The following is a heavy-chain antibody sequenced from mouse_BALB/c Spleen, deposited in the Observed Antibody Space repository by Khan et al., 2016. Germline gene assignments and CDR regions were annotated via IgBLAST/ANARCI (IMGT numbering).Heavy chain of an antibody. J-gene: IGHJ4*01. CDR2: IDPENGAT. V-gene: IGHV14-4*02. CDR1: GFNIKDYY. Sequence: VQLQQSGAALVRSGASVKLSCTASGFNIKDYYMHWVKQRPEQGLEWIGWIDPENGATEYAPKFQGKATMTADTSSNTAYLQLSSLTTEDTAVYNCNACDYKAMDYWGQGTSVTVSS. CDR3: NACDYKAMDY.